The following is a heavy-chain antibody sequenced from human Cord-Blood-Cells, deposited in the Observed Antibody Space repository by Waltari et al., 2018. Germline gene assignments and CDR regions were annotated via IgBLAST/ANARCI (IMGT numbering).Heavy chain of an antibody. J-gene: IGHJ3*02. Sequence: EVQLLESGGGLVQPGGSLRLSCAASGFTFSSYAMSWVRQAPGKGLEWVSAISGSGGSTYYADSVKGRFTISRDNSKNTLYLQMNSLRAEDTAVYYCATPPGDIVLMVYANDAFDIWVQGTMVTVSS. V-gene: IGHV3-23*01. CDR3: ATPPGDIVLMVYANDAFDI. CDR2: ISGSGGST. D-gene: IGHD2-8*01. CDR1: GFTFSSYA.